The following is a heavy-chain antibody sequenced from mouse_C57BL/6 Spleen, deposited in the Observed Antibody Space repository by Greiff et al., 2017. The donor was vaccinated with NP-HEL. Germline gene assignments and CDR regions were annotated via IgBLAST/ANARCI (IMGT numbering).Heavy chain of an antibody. CDR2: IYPGDGDT. V-gene: IGHV1-82*01. CDR1: GYAFSSSW. D-gene: IGHD1-1*01. CDR3: ARRGLYGSSYGGYFDV. J-gene: IGHJ1*03. Sequence: QVQLQQSGPELVKPGASVKISCKASGYAFSSSWMNWVKQRPGKGLEWIGRIYPGDGDTNYNGKFKGKATLTADKSSSTAYMQLSSLTSEDSAVYCCARRGLYGSSYGGYFDVWGTGTTVTVSS.